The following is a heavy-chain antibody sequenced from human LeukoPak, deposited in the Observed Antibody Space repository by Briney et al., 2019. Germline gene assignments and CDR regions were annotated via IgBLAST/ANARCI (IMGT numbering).Heavy chain of an antibody. CDR1: GYSISSGYC. Sequence: SETLSLTCTVSGYSISSGYCWGWIRQPPGKGLEWIGSIYHSGSTYYNPSLKSRVTISVDTSKNQFSLKLSSVTAADTAVYYCATRSPYSYGSDYWGQGTLVTVSS. D-gene: IGHD5-18*01. CDR3: ATRSPYSYGSDY. J-gene: IGHJ4*02. V-gene: IGHV4-38-2*02. CDR2: IYHSGST.